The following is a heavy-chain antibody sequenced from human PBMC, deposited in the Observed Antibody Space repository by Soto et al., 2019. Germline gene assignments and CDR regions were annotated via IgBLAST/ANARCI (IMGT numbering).Heavy chain of an antibody. V-gene: IGHV4-30-2*01. CDR1: GDSVTSGGYS. Sequence: SETLSLTCAVSGDSVTSGGYSCSWIRQPPGKGLEWIGYIYHGGSIYYHPSLKGRVSISVDESKNQFSLKLTSMTAADTAVYYCARRLLLGDLSYTLDVWGQGTTVT. J-gene: IGHJ6*02. D-gene: IGHD3-22*01. CDR2: IYHGGSI. CDR3: ARRLLLGDLSYTLDV.